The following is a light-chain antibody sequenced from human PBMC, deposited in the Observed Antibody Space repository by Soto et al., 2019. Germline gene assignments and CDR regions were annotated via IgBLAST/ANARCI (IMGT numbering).Light chain of an antibody. CDR3: QQYNNWPWK. Sequence: EIVLTQSPGTLSLSPGERATLSCRASQSVSSSYLAWYQQKPGQAPRLLIYGASSRATGIPDRFSGSGSGTDFTLTISRLEPEDFAVYYCQQYNNWPWKFGQGTKVDIK. CDR2: GAS. V-gene: IGKV3-20*01. J-gene: IGKJ1*01. CDR1: QSVSSSY.